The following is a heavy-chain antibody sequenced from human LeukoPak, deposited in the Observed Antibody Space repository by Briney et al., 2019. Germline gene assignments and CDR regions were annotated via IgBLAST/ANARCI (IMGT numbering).Heavy chain of an antibody. CDR2: ISSSSSTT. CDR3: AKEMAAALAFDY. J-gene: IGHJ4*02. D-gene: IGHD2-15*01. Sequence: PGGSLRLSCAASGFTFSTYSMNWVRQAPGKGLEWVSYISSSSSTTYYAESVKGRFTISRDNAKNSLYLQMNSLRAEDTAVYYCAKEMAAALAFDYWGQGTLVTVSS. V-gene: IGHV3-48*04. CDR1: GFTFSTYS.